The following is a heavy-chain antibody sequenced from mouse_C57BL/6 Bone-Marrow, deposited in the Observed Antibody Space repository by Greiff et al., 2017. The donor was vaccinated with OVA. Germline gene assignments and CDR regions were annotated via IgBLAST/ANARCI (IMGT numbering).Heavy chain of an antibody. Sequence: VQLQQSGPELVKPGASVKLSCKASGYTFTSYDINWVKQRPGQGLEWIGWIYPRDGSNKYTEKFKGKATWTVDTTSSTAYTELHSLSSEDTAAYFWAMVTPFAYWGQGTLVTVSA. CDR1: GYTFTSYD. V-gene: IGHV1-85*01. CDR2: IYPRDGSN. J-gene: IGHJ3*01. D-gene: IGHD2-2*01. CDR3: AMVTPFAY.